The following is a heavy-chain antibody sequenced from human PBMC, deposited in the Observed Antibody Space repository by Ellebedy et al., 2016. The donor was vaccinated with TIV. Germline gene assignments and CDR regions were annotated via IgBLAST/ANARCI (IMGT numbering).Heavy chain of an antibody. CDR3: ARAGGRHSTGYGFY. D-gene: IGHD2-2*01. V-gene: IGHV3-7*03. J-gene: IGHJ4*02. CDR1: GFTFSGYW. CDR2: IKEDGSEA. Sequence: GESLKISCAASGFTFSGYWMSWVRQAPGKGLEWVANIKEDGSEAYYVDSVKGRFTISRDNAKNSLYLQMSNLRAEDTAVFYCARAGGRHSTGYGFYWGQGTRVTVST.